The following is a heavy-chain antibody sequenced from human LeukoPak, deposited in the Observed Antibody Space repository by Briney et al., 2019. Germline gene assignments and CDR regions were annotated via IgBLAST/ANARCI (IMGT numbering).Heavy chain of an antibody. CDR3: AKLPSSGWLDY. J-gene: IGHJ4*02. D-gene: IGHD6-19*01. Sequence: GGSLRLSCAASGFTVSSNYMSWVRQAPGKGLEWVSAFYSGGNTYYAGSVKGRFIISRDSSKNTLYLQMNNLRPEDTAMYFCAKLPSSGWLDYWGQGTLVTVSS. V-gene: IGHV3-53*01. CDR1: GFTVSSNY. CDR2: FYSGGNT.